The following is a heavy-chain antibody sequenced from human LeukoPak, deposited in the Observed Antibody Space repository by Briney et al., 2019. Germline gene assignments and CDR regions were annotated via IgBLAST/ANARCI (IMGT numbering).Heavy chain of an antibody. CDR2: ITDDEDA. CDR3: AKVDYWSPEDYFDS. V-gene: IGHV3-23*01. CDR1: GFPFRSYA. D-gene: IGHD1-1*01. J-gene: IGHJ4*02. Sequence: GGSLRLSCVASGFPFRSYAMTWVRQTPGKGLESVSVITDDEDAYYADSVKGRFTISRDNSQNTVFLQMNSLRVEDTAVYYCAKVDYWSPEDYFDSWGQGTLVTVSS.